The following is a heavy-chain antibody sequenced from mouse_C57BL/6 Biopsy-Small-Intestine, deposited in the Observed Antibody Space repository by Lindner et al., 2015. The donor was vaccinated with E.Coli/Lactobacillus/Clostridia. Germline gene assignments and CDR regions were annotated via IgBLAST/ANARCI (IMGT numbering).Heavy chain of an antibody. CDR2: INPYNGGT. CDR3: ARHSNYVPPYAMDY. Sequence: EVQLQESGPVLVKPGASVKMSCKASGYTFTDYYMNWVKQSHGKSLEWIGVINPYNGGTSHNQKFKGKATLTVDKSSSTAYMELNSLTSEDSAVYYCARHSNYVPPYAMDYWGQGTSVTVSS. D-gene: IGHD2-5*01. CDR1: GYTFTDYY. V-gene: IGHV1-19*01. J-gene: IGHJ4*01.